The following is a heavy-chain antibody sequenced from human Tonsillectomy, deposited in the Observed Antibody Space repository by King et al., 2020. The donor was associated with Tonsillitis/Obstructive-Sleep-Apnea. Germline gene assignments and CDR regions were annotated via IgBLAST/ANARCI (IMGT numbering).Heavy chain of an antibody. V-gene: IGHV3-23*04. Sequence: VQLVESGGGLVQPGGSLRLSCAASGFTFSNYAMSWVRQAPGKGLEWVSTISGSGGHTYYADSVKGQFTISRDNSKNTLYLHMNSLRADDTAVYYCARGSDDFYYWGQGTLVTVSS. J-gene: IGHJ4*02. D-gene: IGHD3-3*01. CDR1: GFTFSNYA. CDR2: ISGSGGHT. CDR3: ARGSDDFYY.